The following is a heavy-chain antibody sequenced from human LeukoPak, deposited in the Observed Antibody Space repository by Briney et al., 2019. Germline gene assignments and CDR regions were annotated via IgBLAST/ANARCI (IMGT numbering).Heavy chain of an antibody. Sequence: GGSLRLSCVASGFTFSSYEMNWLRQAPGKGLEWVSYISGSGTTTYYADSVKGRFTISRDNSKNSLYLQMNSLRAEDTAIYYCARSVQWLPYWGQGTLVTASS. V-gene: IGHV3-48*03. CDR3: ARSVQWLPY. CDR2: ISGSGTTT. J-gene: IGHJ4*02. CDR1: GFTFSSYE. D-gene: IGHD6-19*01.